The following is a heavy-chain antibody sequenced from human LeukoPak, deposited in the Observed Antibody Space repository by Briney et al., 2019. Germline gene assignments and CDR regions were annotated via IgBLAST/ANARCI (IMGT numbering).Heavy chain of an antibody. CDR1: GGTFSSYA. CDR2: IIPILGIA. CDR3: ARGYDSSGYSAGGYDY. Sequence: SVKVSCKASGGTFSSYAISWVRQAPGQGLEWMGRIIPILGIANYAQKFQDRVTITADKSTSTAYMELSSLRSEDTAVYYCARGYDSSGYSAGGYDYWGQGTLVTVSS. V-gene: IGHV1-69*04. J-gene: IGHJ4*02. D-gene: IGHD3-22*01.